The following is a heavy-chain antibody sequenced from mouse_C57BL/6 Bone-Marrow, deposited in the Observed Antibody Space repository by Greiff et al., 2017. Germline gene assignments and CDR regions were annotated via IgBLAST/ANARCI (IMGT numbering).Heavy chain of an antibody. CDR2: IYPGGGYT. V-gene: IGHV1-63*01. J-gene: IGHJ4*01. CDR3: ARRGFDGYYPYAMDY. Sequence: QVQLKQSGAELVRPGTSVKMSCKASGYTFTNYWIGWAKQRPGHGLEWIGDIYPGGGYTNYNEKFKGKATLTADKSSSTAYMQFSSLTSEDSAIYYCARRGFDGYYPYAMDYWGQGTSVTVSS. D-gene: IGHD2-3*01. CDR1: GYTFTNYW.